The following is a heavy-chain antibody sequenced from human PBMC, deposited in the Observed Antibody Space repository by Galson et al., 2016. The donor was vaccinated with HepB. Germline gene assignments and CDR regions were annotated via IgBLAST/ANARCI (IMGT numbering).Heavy chain of an antibody. Sequence: SLRLSCAASGFTFSSYSMNWVRQAPGKGLEWVSSISSGSSYIFYADSVKGRFTISRDNAKNSLYLQMNSLRAEDTAVYYCARDASSTGYFGGTTDDYWGQGTLVTVPS. J-gene: IGHJ4*02. D-gene: IGHD3-22*01. V-gene: IGHV3-21*01. CDR3: ARDASSTGYFGGTTDDY. CDR1: GFTFSSYS. CDR2: ISSGSSYI.